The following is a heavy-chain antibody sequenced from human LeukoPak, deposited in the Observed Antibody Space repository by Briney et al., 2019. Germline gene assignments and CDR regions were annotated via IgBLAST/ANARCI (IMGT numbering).Heavy chain of an antibody. D-gene: IGHD3-3*01. CDR2: IYTSGST. CDR3: ASGGFFWSGAFDY. J-gene: IGHJ4*02. Sequence: LXLTXTVSXGSIXSXXWSWIRXPAGKXLEXIGRIYTSGSTNYNPSLKSRVTMLVDTSKNQFSLKLSSVTAADTAVYYCASGGFFWSGAFDYWGQGTLVTVSS. V-gene: IGHV4-4*07. CDR1: XGSIXSXX.